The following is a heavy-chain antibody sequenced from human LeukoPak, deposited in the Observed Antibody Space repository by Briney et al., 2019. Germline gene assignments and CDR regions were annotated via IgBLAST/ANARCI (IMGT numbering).Heavy chain of an antibody. CDR2: IIPILGIA. V-gene: IGHV1-69*04. Sequence: GASVKVSCKASGGTFSSYTISWVRQAPGQGLEWMGRIIPILGIANYAQKFQGRVTITADKSTSTAYMELSSLRSEDTAVYYCEREGSGSSWYGELDYWGQGTLVTVSS. D-gene: IGHD6-13*01. CDR1: GGTFSSYT. J-gene: IGHJ4*02. CDR3: EREGSGSSWYGELDY.